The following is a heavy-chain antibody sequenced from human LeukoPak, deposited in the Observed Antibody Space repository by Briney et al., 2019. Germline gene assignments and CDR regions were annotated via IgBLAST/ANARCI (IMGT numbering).Heavy chain of an antibody. V-gene: IGHV1-2*02. CDR2: INPNSGGT. Sequence: ASVKVSCKSSGYTFTGYYMHWVRQPPAQGLEWMGWINPNSGGTNNAQKFQGRVTMTRDTSISTAYMELRRLRSDDTAVYDCAREYYYVSYWGQGTLVTVSS. CDR1: GYTFTGYY. D-gene: IGHD3-10*01. CDR3: AREYYYVSY. J-gene: IGHJ4*02.